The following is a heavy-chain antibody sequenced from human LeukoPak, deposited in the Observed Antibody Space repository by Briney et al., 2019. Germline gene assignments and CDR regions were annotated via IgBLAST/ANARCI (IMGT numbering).Heavy chain of an antibody. J-gene: IGHJ5*02. CDR2: ISSSSSTI. Sequence: GGSLRLSCAASGFTFSSYSMNWVRQAPGKGLEWVSYISSSSSTIYYADSVKGRFTISRDNAKNSLYLQMNSLRAEDTAVYYCARDTYYSDSSGYYRDWFDPWGQGTLVTVSS. V-gene: IGHV3-48*01. D-gene: IGHD3-22*01. CDR1: GFTFSSYS. CDR3: ARDTYYSDSSGYYRDWFDP.